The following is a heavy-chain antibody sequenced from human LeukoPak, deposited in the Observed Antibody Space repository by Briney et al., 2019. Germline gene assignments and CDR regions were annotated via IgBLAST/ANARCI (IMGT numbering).Heavy chain of an antibody. CDR3: TSRRGLGQPFDY. CDR2: TRDKANSYTT. CDR1: GFAFSDHC. D-gene: IGHD3/OR15-3a*01. V-gene: IGHV3-72*01. J-gene: IGHJ4*02. Sequence: GGSLRLSCAASGFAFSDHCMDWVRQAPGKGLEWVGRTRDKANSYTTEYAASVRGRFTISRDDSENSLSLQMDSLKTEDTAVYYCTSRRGLGQPFDYWGQGTLVAVSS.